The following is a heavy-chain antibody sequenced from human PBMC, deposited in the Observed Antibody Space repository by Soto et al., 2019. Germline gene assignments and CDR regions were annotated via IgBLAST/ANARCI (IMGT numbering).Heavy chain of an antibody. Sequence: EVQLVESGGGLVQPGGSLRLSCAASGFTFSDCWMHWVRQVPGKGLVWLSRINGDGSNANYADYVRGRFTISRDNDNNTLNLQMNSLRAEDTAVYYCVRSMTTLTIDWLDPWGQGTQVTVFS. CDR3: VRSMTTLTIDWLDP. J-gene: IGHJ5*02. D-gene: IGHD4-17*01. CDR1: GFTFSDCW. CDR2: INGDGSNA. V-gene: IGHV3-74*01.